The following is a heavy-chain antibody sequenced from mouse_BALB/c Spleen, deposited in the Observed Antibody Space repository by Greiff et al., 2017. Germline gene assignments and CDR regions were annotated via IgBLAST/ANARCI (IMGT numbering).Heavy chain of an antibody. J-gene: IGHJ4*01. CDR2: ISSGGSYT. D-gene: IGHD1-1*01. V-gene: IGHV5-6*01. Sequence: EVKLMESGGDLVKPGGSLKLSCAASGFTFSSYGMSWVRQTPDKRLEWVATISSGGSYTYYPDSVKGRFTISRDNAKNTLYLQMSSLKSEDTAMYYSARHAYGSAMDDWGQGTSVTVSS. CDR3: ARHAYGSAMDD. CDR1: GFTFSSYG.